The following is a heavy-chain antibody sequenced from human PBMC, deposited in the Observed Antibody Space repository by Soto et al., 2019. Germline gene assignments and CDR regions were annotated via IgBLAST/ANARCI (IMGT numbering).Heavy chain of an antibody. V-gene: IGHV5-51*01. CDR3: ARGYCSGGSCYSLPYYYYGMDV. Sequence: GESLKISCEASGYSFTSYWIGWVCQMPGKGLEWMGIIHPGDSDTKYSPSFQGQVTISVDKSITTAYLQWSSLRSEDTAVYYCARGYCSGGSCYSLPYYYYGMDVWGQGTTVTVSS. CDR2: IHPGDSDT. J-gene: IGHJ6*02. CDR1: GYSFTSYW. D-gene: IGHD2-15*01.